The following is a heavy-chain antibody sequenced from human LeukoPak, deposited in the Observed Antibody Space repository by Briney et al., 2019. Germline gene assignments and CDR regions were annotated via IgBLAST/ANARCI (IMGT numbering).Heavy chain of an antibody. J-gene: IGHJ5*02. Sequence: GGSLRLSCAASGFTVSTYYVSWVRQAPGKGLEWVSVIYGGGRTSYADSVKGRFTISRDNSKNTLYLQMNSLRAEDTAVYYCFIFQNDILTVDDHWGQGTQVTVSS. CDR3: FIFQNDILTVDDH. CDR1: GFTVSTYY. V-gene: IGHV3-66*01. D-gene: IGHD3-9*01. CDR2: IYGGGRT.